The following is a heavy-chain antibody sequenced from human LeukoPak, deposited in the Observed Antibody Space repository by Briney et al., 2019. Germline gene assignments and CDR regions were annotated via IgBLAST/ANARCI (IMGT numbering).Heavy chain of an antibody. CDR1: GFTFSSYW. CDR2: MKQDGSEK. D-gene: IGHD3-22*01. J-gene: IGHJ4*02. Sequence: GGSLRLSCVVSGFTFSSYWMSWVRQAPGQGLEWVANMKQDGSEKYYVDSVKGRFTISRDNAKNLLYLQMNSLRAEDTAVYYCARAPYYSHVEFYFDYWGQGTLVTVSS. CDR3: ARAPYYSHVEFYFDY. V-gene: IGHV3-7*03.